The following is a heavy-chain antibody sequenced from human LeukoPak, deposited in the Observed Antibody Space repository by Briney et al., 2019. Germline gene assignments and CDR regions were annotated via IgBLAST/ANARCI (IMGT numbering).Heavy chain of an antibody. D-gene: IGHD3-10*02. CDR1: GGSLSAYY. CDR2: INHGGST. V-gene: IGHV4-34*01. Sequence: SETLSLTCAVYGGSLSAYYWTWIRQPPGKGLEWIGEINHGGSTNYNPSLKSRVTISVDTSKNQFSLKLSPVTAADTAVYYCAELGITMIGGVWGKGTTVTISS. CDR3: AELGITMIGGV. J-gene: IGHJ6*04.